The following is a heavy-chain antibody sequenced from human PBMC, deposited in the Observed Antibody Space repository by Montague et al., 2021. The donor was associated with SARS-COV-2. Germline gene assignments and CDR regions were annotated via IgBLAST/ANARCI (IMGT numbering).Heavy chain of an antibody. CDR3: AHRLSIAAAGGSGPYFDY. Sequence: VKPTQTLTLTRTFSGFSLSTSGVGVGWIRQPPGKALEWLALIYWDDDKRYSPSLKSRLTITKDTSKNQVVLTMTNMDPVDTATYYCAHRLSIAAAGGSGPYFDYWGQGTLVTVSS. CDR2: IYWDDDK. CDR1: GFSLSTSGVG. J-gene: IGHJ4*02. V-gene: IGHV2-5*02. D-gene: IGHD6-13*01.